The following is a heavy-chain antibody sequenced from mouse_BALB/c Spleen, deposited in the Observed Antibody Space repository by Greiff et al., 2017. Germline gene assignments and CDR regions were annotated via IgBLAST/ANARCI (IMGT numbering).Heavy chain of an antibody. Sequence: QVQLKESGPGLVAPSQSLSITCTVSGFSLTSYGVHWVRQPPGKGLEWLGVIWAGGSTNYNSALMSRLSISKDNSKSQVFLKMNSLQTDDTAMYYCASFYYGNYYYAMDYWGQGTSVTVSS. CDR2: IWAGGST. CDR1: GFSLTSYG. D-gene: IGHD2-1*01. J-gene: IGHJ4*01. V-gene: IGHV2-9*02. CDR3: ASFYYGNYYYAMDY.